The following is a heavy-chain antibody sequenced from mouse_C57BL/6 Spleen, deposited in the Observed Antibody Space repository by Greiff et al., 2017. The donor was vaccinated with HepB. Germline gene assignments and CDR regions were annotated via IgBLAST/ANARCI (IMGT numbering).Heavy chain of an antibody. Sequence: EVKLQESGPGLVKPSQSLSLTCSVTGYSITSGYYWNWIRQFPGNKLEWMGYISYDGSNNYNPSLKNRISITRDTSKNQFFLKLNSVTTEDTATYYGARGRELDWFDYWGQGTTLTVSS. V-gene: IGHV3-6*01. D-gene: IGHD2-13*01. CDR2: ISYDGSN. CDR3: ARGRELDWFDY. J-gene: IGHJ2*01. CDR1: GYSITSGYY.